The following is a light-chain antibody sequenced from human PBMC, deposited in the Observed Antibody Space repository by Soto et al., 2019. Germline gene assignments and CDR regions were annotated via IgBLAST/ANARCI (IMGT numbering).Light chain of an antibody. J-gene: IGKJ5*01. CDR1: QSVSSN. V-gene: IGKV3D-15*01. Sequence: EIVLIQSPATRSLSQVERATLSFRASQSVSSNLAWYQQNPGQAPRLLIFDASNRATGIPARFSGSGSWTEFTLTISSLQSEDFAVYYCQQYNTWPPITFGQGTRLEI. CDR2: DAS. CDR3: QQYNTWPPIT.